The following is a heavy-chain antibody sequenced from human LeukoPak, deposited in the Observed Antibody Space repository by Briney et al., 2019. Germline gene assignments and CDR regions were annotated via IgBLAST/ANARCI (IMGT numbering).Heavy chain of an antibody. D-gene: IGHD1-7*01. CDR2: IYYSGST. J-gene: IGHJ5*02. V-gene: IGHV4-31*03. Sequence: SETLSLTCTVSGGSISSGGYCWSWIRQHPGKGLEWIGYIYYSGSTYYNPSLKSRVTISVDTSKNQFSLKLSSVTAADTAVYYCARAAGTTFIWFDPWGQGTLVTVSS. CDR1: GGSISSGGYC. CDR3: ARAAGTTFIWFDP.